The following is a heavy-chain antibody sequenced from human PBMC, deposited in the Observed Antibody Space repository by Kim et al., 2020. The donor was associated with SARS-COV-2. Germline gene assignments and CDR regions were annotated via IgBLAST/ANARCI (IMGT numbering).Heavy chain of an antibody. J-gene: IGHJ3*02. D-gene: IGHD4-17*01. CDR3: AKEDDYEGAFDI. CDR1: GFTFSSYG. Sequence: GGSLRLSCAASGFTFSSYGMHWVRQAPGKGLEWVAVISYDGSNKYYADSVKGRFTISRDNSKNTLYLQMNSLRAEDTAVYYCAKEDDYEGAFDIWGQGTMVTVSS. CDR2: ISYDGSNK. V-gene: IGHV3-30*18.